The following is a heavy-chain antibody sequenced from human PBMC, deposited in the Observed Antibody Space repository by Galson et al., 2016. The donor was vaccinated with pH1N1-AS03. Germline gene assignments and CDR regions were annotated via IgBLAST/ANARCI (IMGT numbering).Heavy chain of an antibody. Sequence: LRLSCAASGFTFIMSYIHWVRQAPGRGLEWVSRISNDGRNVRYEDFVKGRFAVSRNNAKKTVFLQMISLIADDTAVYFCARRNPTPNLAIWYQHDYGMDVWGQGTTVTVSS. CDR3: ARRNPTPNLAIWYQHDYGMDV. CDR1: GFTFIMSY. V-gene: IGHV3-74*01. D-gene: IGHD2-2*01. J-gene: IGHJ6*02. CDR2: ISNDGRNV.